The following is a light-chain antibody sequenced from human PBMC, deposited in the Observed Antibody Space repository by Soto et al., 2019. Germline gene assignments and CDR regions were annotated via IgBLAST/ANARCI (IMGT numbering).Light chain of an antibody. CDR1: SSDVGGYNY. CDR3: SSYAGSNKLV. Sequence: QSALTQPPSASGSPGQSVTISCTGTSSDVGGYNYVSWYQQHPGKAPKLMMYEVSKRPSGVPDRFSGSKSGNTASLTVSGLQAEDEADYYCSSYAGSNKLVFGGGTKVTVL. CDR2: EVS. V-gene: IGLV2-8*01. J-gene: IGLJ2*01.